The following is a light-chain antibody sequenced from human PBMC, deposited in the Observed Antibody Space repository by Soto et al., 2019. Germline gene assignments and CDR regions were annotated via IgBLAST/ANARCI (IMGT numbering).Light chain of an antibody. Sequence: QSLLTQPASVSGSPGQSITISCTGGSSDIGGYNYVSWFQQHPGKAPKLMIYEVTNRPSGVSNRFSGSKSGSTASLTISGLQAEDEADYYCSSYTSSNTLDFGTGTKVTVL. CDR1: SSDIGGYNY. J-gene: IGLJ1*01. CDR3: SSYTSSNTLD. V-gene: IGLV2-14*01. CDR2: EVT.